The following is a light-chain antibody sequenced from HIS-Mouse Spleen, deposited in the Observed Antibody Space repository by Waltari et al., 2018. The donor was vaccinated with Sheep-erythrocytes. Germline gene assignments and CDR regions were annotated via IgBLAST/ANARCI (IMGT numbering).Light chain of an antibody. CDR1: RSHIATTS. CDR2: DNN. J-gene: IGLJ2*01. V-gene: IGLV1-51*01. Sequence: QSVFTQPPSVSAAPGQKVTISCSGSRSHIATTSVPWYQQLPGTAPKLLIYDNNKRPSGIPDRFSGSKSGTSATLGITGLQTGDEADYYCGTWDSSLSAGVFGGGTKLTVL. CDR3: GTWDSSLSAGV.